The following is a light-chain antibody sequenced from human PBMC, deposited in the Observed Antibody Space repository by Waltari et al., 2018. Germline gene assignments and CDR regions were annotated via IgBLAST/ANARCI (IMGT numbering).Light chain of an antibody. J-gene: IGKJ4*01. Sequence: IMLTQSPATLSLSPGEIATLSCRASQSISSYLAWYQQKPGQAPRLLIYDASNRATGIPARFSGSGSGPDFTLTISSLEPEDFAVYYCQQRSIWPLTFGGGTKVEIK. CDR2: DAS. V-gene: IGKV3-11*01. CDR3: QQRSIWPLT. CDR1: QSISSY.